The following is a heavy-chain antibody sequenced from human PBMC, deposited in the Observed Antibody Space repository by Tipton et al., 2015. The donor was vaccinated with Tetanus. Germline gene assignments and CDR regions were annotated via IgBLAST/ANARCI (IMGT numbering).Heavy chain of an antibody. D-gene: IGHD3-22*01. Sequence: TLSLTCTVSGGSISTYYWSWIRQPAGKGLEWIGRIYTSGSTNYTPSLKRRVTMSVDTANNQFSRKLSSVTAADTAVYYCARDVWRYYDSSGYQDHDAFDIWGQGTMVTVSS. V-gene: IGHV4-4*07. CDR1: GGSISTYY. J-gene: IGHJ3*02. CDR2: IYTSGST. CDR3: ARDVWRYYDSSGYQDHDAFDI.